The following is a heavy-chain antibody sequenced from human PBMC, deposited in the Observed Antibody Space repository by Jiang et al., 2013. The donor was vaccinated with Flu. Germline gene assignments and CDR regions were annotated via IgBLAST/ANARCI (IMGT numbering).Heavy chain of an antibody. D-gene: IGHD3-16*01. CDR1: GYTFTSYY. V-gene: IGHV1-46*01. Sequence: GAEVKKPGASVKVSCKVSGYTFTSYYMHWVRQAPGQGLEWMGIFDPSGSRTNFAQKFQGRVTMTRDSSTSTVYMDLSSLTSDDTAVYYCARGPYQAHFDYWGQGTLVTVS. J-gene: IGHJ4*02. CDR3: ARGPYQAHFDY. CDR2: FDPSGSRT.